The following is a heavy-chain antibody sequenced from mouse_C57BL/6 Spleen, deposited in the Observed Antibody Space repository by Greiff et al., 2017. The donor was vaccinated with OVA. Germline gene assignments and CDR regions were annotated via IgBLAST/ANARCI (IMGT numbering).Heavy chain of an antibody. J-gene: IGHJ3*01. CDR1: GYTFTDYN. CDR3: ARAYYCNYGAWFAY. V-gene: IGHV1-18*01. Sequence: EVQLQESGPELVKPGASVKIPCKASGYTFTDYNMDWVKQSHGKSLEWIGDINPNNGGTIYNQKFKGKATLTVDKSSSTAYMELRSLTSEGTAVYYCARAYYCNYGAWFAYWGQGTLVTVSA. CDR2: INPNNGGT. D-gene: IGHD2-10*01.